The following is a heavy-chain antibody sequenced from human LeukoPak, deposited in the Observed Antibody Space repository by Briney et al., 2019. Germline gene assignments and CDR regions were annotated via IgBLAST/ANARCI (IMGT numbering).Heavy chain of an antibody. V-gene: IGHV3-30-3*01. J-gene: IGHJ4*02. CDR2: ISYDGSNK. CDR1: GFTFSSYA. Sequence: GGSLRLSYAASGFTFSSYAMHWVRQAPGKGLEWVAVISYDGSNKYYADSVKGRFTISRDNSKNTLYLQMNSLRAADTAVYYCARERYQLLFDYWGQGTLVTVSS. CDR3: ARERYQLLFDY. D-gene: IGHD2-2*01.